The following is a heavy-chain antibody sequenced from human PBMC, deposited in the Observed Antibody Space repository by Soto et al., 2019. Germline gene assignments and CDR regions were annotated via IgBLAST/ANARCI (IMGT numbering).Heavy chain of an antibody. CDR1: GFTFSDYT. D-gene: IGHD3-10*01. J-gene: IGHJ4*02. Sequence: EVQLLESGGGSVQPGGSLRLSCVVSGFTFSDYTMSWVRQAPAKGLEWVAAIRHSGDPTYYADYVKGRFTISRDNSKNTLNLQRNSLSAEDPAVYYCAKPKYCAGSPDYWFQGTLVTV. CDR3: AKPKYCAGSPDY. CDR2: IRHSGDPT. V-gene: IGHV3-23*01.